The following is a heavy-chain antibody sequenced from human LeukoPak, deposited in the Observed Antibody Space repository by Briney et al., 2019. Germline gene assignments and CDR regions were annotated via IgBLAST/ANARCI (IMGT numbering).Heavy chain of an antibody. J-gene: IGHJ4*02. V-gene: IGHV3-7*01. Sequence: GSLRLSCAASGFTLRSYGMNWVRQAPGKGLERVANINQDENEKYYLDSVKGRFTISRDNAETSLFLQMTSLRVEDTAIYYCARGLYGSGRRSLMAHWGPGTLVAVSS. CDR2: INQDENEK. CDR1: GFTLRSYG. D-gene: IGHD3-10*01. CDR3: ARGLYGSGRRSLMAH.